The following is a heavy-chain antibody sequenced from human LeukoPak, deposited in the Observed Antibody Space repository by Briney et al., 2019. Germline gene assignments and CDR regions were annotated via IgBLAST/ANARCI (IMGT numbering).Heavy chain of an antibody. CDR1: GFTFSSNG. CDR3: AKDKGIGVVWLWFDP. D-gene: IGHD3-10*01. CDR2: IWYDAYNK. J-gene: IGHJ5*02. Sequence: PGGSLRLSCAASGFTFSSNGMHWVRQAPGKGLEWVAAIWYDAYNKYYADSVKGRFTISRDNSRNTLYLQMNSLRAEDTAVYYCAKDKGIGVVWLWFDPWGQGTLVTVSS. V-gene: IGHV3-33*06.